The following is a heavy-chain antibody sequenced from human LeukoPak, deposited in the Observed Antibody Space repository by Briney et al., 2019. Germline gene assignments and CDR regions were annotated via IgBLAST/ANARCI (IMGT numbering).Heavy chain of an antibody. D-gene: IGHD5-24*01. Sequence: GGSLRLSCAASGFTVSSNYMSWVRPAPGKGLEWVSVIYSGGSTYYADSVKGRFTISRDNPKNTLYLQMNSLRAEDTAVYYCARSNGYNFFAYWGQGTLVTVSS. CDR1: GFTVSSNY. V-gene: IGHV3-66*01. CDR3: ARSNGYNFFAY. J-gene: IGHJ4*02. CDR2: IYSGGST.